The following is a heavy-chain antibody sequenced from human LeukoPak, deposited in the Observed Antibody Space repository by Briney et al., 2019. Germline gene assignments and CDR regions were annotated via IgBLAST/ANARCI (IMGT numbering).Heavy chain of an antibody. Sequence: GGSLRLSCAASGFTFSNYWMSWVRQAPGKGLEWVTVISYDGSDKYYADSVKGRFTISRDNSKNTLYLQLNSLRVEGTAVYYCAREAEALDYWGQGTLVTVSS. CDR2: ISYDGSDK. J-gene: IGHJ4*02. V-gene: IGHV3-30*05. CDR3: AREAEALDY. CDR1: GFTFSNYW.